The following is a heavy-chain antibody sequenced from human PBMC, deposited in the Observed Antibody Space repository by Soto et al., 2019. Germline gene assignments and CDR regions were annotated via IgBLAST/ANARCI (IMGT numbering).Heavy chain of an antibody. CDR1: GYTFTSYA. J-gene: IGHJ6*02. CDR3: ARGLLYCSGGSCYSGSDYYYYGMEV. CDR2: INAGNGNT. Sequence: ASVKVSCKASGYTFTSYAMHWVRQAPGQRLEWMGWINAGNGNTKYSQKFQGRVTITRDTSASTAYMELSSLRSEDTAVYYCARGLLYCSGGSCYSGSDYYYYGMEVWGQGTTVTVSS. D-gene: IGHD2-15*01. V-gene: IGHV1-3*01.